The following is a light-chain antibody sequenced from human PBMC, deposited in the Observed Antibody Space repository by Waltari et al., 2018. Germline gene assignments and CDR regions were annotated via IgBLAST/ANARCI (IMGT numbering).Light chain of an antibody. CDR2: DAS. J-gene: IGKJ4*01. V-gene: IGKV1-NL1*01. CDR1: QGISNS. Sequence: DIQMTQSPSSLSASVGDRVSITCRASQGISNSLAWYQQRPGKAPKLLIYDASRLESGVPSRLSGSGSGTDYTLTISSLQPEDFATYYCHQYYTSALDFGGGTKVEIK. CDR3: HQYYTSALD.